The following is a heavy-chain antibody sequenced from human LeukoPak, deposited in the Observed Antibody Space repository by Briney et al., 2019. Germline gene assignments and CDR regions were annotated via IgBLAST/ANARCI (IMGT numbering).Heavy chain of an antibody. CDR1: GGSISSNNDY. V-gene: IGHV4-39*07. D-gene: IGHD6-13*01. Sequence: PSETLSLTCTVSGGSISSNNDYWGWIRQPPGKGLEWIGSIYYSGSTYYNPSLKSRVTISVDTSKNQFSLKLSSLTAADTALYYCARSGGGSRYYFDYWGQGTMVTVSS. J-gene: IGHJ4*02. CDR3: ARSGGGSRYYFDY. CDR2: IYYSGST.